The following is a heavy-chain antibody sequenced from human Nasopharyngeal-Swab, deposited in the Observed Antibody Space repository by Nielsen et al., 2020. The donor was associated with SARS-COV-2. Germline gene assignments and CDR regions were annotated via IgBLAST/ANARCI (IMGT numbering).Heavy chain of an antibody. V-gene: IGHV3-23*01. D-gene: IGHD3-16*01. CDR1: GSTFSSYA. CDR2: ISFGGVTT. CDR3: AKVGGGVDY. Sequence: GESLKISCATSGSTFSSYAMSWVRQAPGKGLEWVSGISFGGVTTYYADSVKGRFTISRDNSKNTLYLQMNRLRAEDTAVYYCAKVGGGVDYWGQGTLVTVSS. J-gene: IGHJ4*02.